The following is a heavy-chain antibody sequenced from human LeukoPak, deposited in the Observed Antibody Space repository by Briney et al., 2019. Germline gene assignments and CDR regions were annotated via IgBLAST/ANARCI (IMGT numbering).Heavy chain of an antibody. CDR3: ASFGATFDY. D-gene: IGHD3-16*01. V-gene: IGHV4-34*01. CDR2: INHSGST. J-gene: IGHJ4*02. CDR1: GGSFSGYY. Sequence: SETLSLTCAVYGGSFSGYYWSWIRQPPGKGLEWIGEINHSGSTNYNPSLKSRVTISVDTSKIQFSLKLSSVTAADTAVYYCASFGATFDYWGQGTLVTVSS.